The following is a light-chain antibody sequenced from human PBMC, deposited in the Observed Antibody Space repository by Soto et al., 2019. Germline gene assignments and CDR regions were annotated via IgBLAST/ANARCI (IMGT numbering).Light chain of an antibody. J-gene: IGKJ1*01. CDR2: DAS. V-gene: IGKV3-11*01. CDR1: QSLTSD. Sequence: EIVLTQSPATLSLSPGERATLSCRASQSLTSDLAWYQQTPGQAPRLLIYDASNRATGIPARFSGSGSGTDFTLTSSSLEPEDFAVYYCQQRSNWPWTFGQGTKVEIK. CDR3: QQRSNWPWT.